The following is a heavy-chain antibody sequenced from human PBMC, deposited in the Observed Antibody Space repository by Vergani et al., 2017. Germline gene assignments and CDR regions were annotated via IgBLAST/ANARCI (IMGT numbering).Heavy chain of an antibody. V-gene: IGHV4-38-2*02. J-gene: IGHJ6*02. CDR1: GYSITSGYY. CDR2: IYHSGST. Sequence: QVQLLESGPGLLKPSETLSLTCSVSGYSITSGYYWGWIRQPPGRGLEWIGSIYHSGSTYYNPSLKSRVTISVDTSKNQFSLKLSSVTAADTAVYYCARDRTTRWETRYGMDVWGQGTTVTVSS. CDR3: ARDRTTRWETRYGMDV. D-gene: IGHD2/OR15-2a*01.